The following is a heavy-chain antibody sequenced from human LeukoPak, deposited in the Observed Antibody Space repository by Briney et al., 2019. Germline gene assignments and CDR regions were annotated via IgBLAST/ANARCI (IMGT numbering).Heavy chain of an antibody. CDR3: TRDRYSYGNALGDY. V-gene: IGHV3-49*04. D-gene: IGHD5-18*01. CDR2: IRSKAYGGAT. J-gene: IGHJ4*02. Sequence: GGSLRLSCAASGFTFSSYAMHWVRQAPGKGLEWVGFIRSKAYGGATEYAASVKGRFTISRDDSKSIAYLQMNSLKTEDTAVYYCTRDRYSYGNALGDYWGQGTLVTVSS. CDR1: GFTFSSYA.